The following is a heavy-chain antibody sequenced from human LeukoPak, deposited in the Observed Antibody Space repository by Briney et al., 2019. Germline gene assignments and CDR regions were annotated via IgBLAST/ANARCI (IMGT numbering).Heavy chain of an antibody. J-gene: IGHJ4*02. D-gene: IGHD6-19*01. Sequence: SETLSLTCIDSGDSMTRYYWRWIRQPPGKALEWIGRIYSSGNTNYNPSLNSRVTMSVDTSKNQFSLKLTSVTAADTAVYYCARVLTAVAGPYYFDFWGQGTLVTVSS. V-gene: IGHV4-4*07. CDR3: ARVLTAVAGPYYFDF. CDR1: GDSMTRYY. CDR2: IYSSGNT.